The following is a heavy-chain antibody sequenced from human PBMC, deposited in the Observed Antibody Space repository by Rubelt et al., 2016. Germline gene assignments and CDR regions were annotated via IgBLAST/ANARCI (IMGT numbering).Heavy chain of an antibody. CDR2: INHSGST. Sequence: WIGEINHSGSTNYNPSLKSRVTISVDTSKNQFSLKLSSVTAADTAVYYCARCRSRGGATPLRGYYYMDVWGKGTTVTVSS. D-gene: IGHD1-26*01. CDR3: ARCRSRGGATPLRGYYYMDV. V-gene: IGHV4-34*01. J-gene: IGHJ6*03.